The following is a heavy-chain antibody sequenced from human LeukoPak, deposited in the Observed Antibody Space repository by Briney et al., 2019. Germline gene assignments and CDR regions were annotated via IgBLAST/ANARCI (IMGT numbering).Heavy chain of an antibody. D-gene: IGHD2-2*01. CDR3: AGPYCCSTSCSKSRWFDP. CDR2: IYHSGSP. J-gene: IGHJ5*02. V-gene: IGHV4-38-2*01. Sequence: TSETLSLTCAVSGYSISSGYYWGWIRQPPGKGLEWIGSIYHSGSPYYNPSLKSRVTISVATSKNQFSLKLSSVTAADTAVYYCAGPYCCSTSCSKSRWFDPWGQGTLVTVSS. CDR1: GYSISSGYY.